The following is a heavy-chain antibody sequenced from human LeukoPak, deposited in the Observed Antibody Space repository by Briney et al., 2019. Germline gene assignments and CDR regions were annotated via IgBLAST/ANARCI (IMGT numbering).Heavy chain of an antibody. Sequence: GGSLRLSCAASGFTFSSYGMHWVRQAPGKGLEWVAFIRYDGSNKYYADSVKGRFTISRDNSKNTLYLQMNSLRAEDTAVYYCASPGYSSSWYFAFDIWGQGTMVTVSS. CDR1: GFTFSSYG. CDR3: ASPGYSSSWYFAFDI. J-gene: IGHJ3*02. D-gene: IGHD6-13*01. CDR2: IRYDGSNK. V-gene: IGHV3-30*02.